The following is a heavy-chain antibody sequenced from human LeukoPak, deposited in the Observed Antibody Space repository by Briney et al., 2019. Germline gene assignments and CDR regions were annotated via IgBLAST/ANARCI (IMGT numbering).Heavy chain of an antibody. Sequence: GGSLRLSCAASGFTFSISGMHWVRQAPGKGLEWVAIIWYDGSNKYYADSVKGRFSISRDTSKNTLYLQMNSLRAEDTAVYYCARIAAPGSGPFDYWGQGTLVIVSS. D-gene: IGHD6-13*01. CDR1: GFTFSISG. J-gene: IGHJ4*02. CDR2: IWYDGSNK. V-gene: IGHV3-33*08. CDR3: ARIAAPGSGPFDY.